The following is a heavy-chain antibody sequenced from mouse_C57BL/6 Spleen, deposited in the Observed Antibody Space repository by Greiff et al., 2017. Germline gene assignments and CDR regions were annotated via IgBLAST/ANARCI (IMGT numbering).Heavy chain of an antibody. V-gene: IGHV1-64*01. Sequence: VQLQQPGAELVKPGASVKLSCKASGYTFTSYWMHWVKQRPGQGLEWIGMIHPNSGSTNYNEKFKSKATLTVDKSSSTAYMQLSSLTSEDSAVYYCARGGLVYYAMDYWGQGTSVTVSS. CDR2: IHPNSGST. CDR3: ARGGLVYYAMDY. J-gene: IGHJ4*01. CDR1: GYTFTSYW. D-gene: IGHD2-10*02.